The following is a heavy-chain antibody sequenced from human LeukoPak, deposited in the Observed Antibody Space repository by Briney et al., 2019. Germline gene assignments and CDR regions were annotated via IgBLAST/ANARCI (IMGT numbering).Heavy chain of an antibody. V-gene: IGHV1-18*01. D-gene: IGHD3-22*01. CDR3: ARDRFAYYYDTGAFDI. CDR2: ISAYNGNT. CDR1: GYTFTSYG. Sequence: ASVKVSCKASGYTFTSYGISWVRQAPGQGLEWMGWISAYNGNTNYAQKLQGRVTMTTDTSTSTAYMELRSLRSDDTAVYYCARDRFAYYYDTGAFDIWGQGTMVTVSS. J-gene: IGHJ3*02.